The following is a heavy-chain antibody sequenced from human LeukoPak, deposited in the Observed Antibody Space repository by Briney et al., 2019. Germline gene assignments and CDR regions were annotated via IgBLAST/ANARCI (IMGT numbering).Heavy chain of an antibody. CDR3: AKNGALKDFDY. J-gene: IGHJ4*02. CDR1: GFTFNSYA. CDR2: ISYDESNK. Sequence: PGGSLRLSCAASGFTFNSYAMNWVRQAPGKGLEWVAFISYDESNKYYADSVKGRFTISRDNSKNTLFLEMNSLRSEDTAVYYCAKNGALKDFDYWGQGTLVTVSS. D-gene: IGHD1-26*01. V-gene: IGHV3-30*18.